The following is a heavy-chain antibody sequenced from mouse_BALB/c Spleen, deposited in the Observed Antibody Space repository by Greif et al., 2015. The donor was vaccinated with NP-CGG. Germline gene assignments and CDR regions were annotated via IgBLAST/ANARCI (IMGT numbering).Heavy chain of an antibody. V-gene: IGHV1S29*02. J-gene: IGHJ3*01. CDR3: ARTGDGNQFAY. Sequence: EVKLMESGPELVKPGASVKISCKASGYTFTDYNMHWVKQSHGKSLEWIGFIYPYNGGTGYNQKFKSKATLTVDNSSSTAYMALRSLSSEDSAVDYCARTGDGNQFAYWCQGTLVTVSA. D-gene: IGHD2-1*01. CDR2: IYPYNGGT. CDR1: GYTFTDYN.